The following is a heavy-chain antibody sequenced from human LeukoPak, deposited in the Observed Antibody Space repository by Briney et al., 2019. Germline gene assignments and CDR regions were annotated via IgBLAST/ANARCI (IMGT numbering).Heavy chain of an antibody. Sequence: PSETLSLTCTVSGGSISSSSYYWGWLRQPPGKGLEWIGSIYYSGSTYYNPSLKSRVTISVDTSKSQFSLKLSSVTAADTAVYYCARRRIAVAGTVDYWGQGTLVTVSS. CDR1: GGSISSSSYY. CDR3: ARRRIAVAGTVDY. CDR2: IYYSGST. D-gene: IGHD6-19*01. V-gene: IGHV4-39*07. J-gene: IGHJ4*02.